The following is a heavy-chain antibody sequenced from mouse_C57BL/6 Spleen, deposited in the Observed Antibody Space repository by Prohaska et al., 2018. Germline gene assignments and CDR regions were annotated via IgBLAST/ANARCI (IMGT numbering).Heavy chain of an antibody. V-gene: IGHV4-1*01. CDR1: GIDFSRYW. CDR2: INPDSSTI. CDR3: ASPNWDWYFDV. Sequence: EVKLLQSGVGLVQPGGSLNLSCAASGIDFSRYWMRWFRRAPGKGLEWIGEINPDSSTINYAPSLKDKFIISRDNAKNTLYLQMSKVRSEDTALYYCASPNWDWYFDVWGTGTTVTVSS. D-gene: IGHD4-1*01. J-gene: IGHJ1*03.